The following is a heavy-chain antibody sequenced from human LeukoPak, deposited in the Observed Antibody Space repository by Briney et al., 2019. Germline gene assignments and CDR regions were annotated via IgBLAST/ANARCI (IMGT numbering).Heavy chain of an antibody. CDR3: ARDHSFDSWYLFDY. D-gene: IGHD6-13*01. CDR2: ISYDGSNK. Sequence: PGGSLRLSCAASGFTFSSYSMNWVRQAPGKGLEWVAVISYDGSNKYYADSVKGRFTISRDNSKNTLYLQMNSLRAEDTAVYYCARDHSFDSWYLFDYWGQGTLVTVSS. J-gene: IGHJ4*02. V-gene: IGHV3-30*03. CDR1: GFTFSSYS.